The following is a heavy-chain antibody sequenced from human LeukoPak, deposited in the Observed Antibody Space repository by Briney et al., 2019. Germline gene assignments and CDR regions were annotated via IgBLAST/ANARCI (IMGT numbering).Heavy chain of an antibody. CDR1: GGSLSGYY. Sequence: SETLSLTCAFYGGSLSGYYWRGIRQPTGKGREWMGEINHSGSTNYTPSLKSRVTISVDTAKNQFSLQLSSVTAADTAVYDCARSVLWFGELPDFWGQGTLVTVSS. CDR3: ARSVLWFGELPDF. J-gene: IGHJ4*02. V-gene: IGHV4-34*01. D-gene: IGHD3-10*01. CDR2: INHSGST.